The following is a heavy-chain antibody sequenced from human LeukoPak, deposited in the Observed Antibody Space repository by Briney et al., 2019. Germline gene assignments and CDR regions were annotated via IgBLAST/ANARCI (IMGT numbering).Heavy chain of an antibody. V-gene: IGHV3-30*18. CDR1: GFTFSSYD. Sequence: GRSLRLSCAASGFTFSSYDMHWVRQAPGKGLEWVAVISFDGSNKYCADSVKGRFTISRDNSKNTLYLQMNSLRAEDTAIYYCAKDPDYGDYVNYFDYWGQGTLVIVSS. D-gene: IGHD4-17*01. J-gene: IGHJ4*02. CDR2: ISFDGSNK. CDR3: AKDPDYGDYVNYFDY.